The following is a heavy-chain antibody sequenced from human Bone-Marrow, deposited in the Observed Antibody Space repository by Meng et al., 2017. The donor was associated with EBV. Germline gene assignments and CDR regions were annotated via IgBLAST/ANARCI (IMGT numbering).Heavy chain of an antibody. D-gene: IGHD1-14*01. CDR3: ARGGNRELHFDY. J-gene: IGHJ4*02. Sequence: GQVVQTGAEGKKPGSSVKGSCKASGGTFSSYAISWVRQAPGQGLEWMGGIIPIFGTANYAQKFQGRVTITADESTSTAYMELSSLRSEDTAVYYCARGGNRELHFDYWGQGTLVTVSS. CDR1: GGTFSSYA. V-gene: IGHV1-69*01. CDR2: IIPIFGTA.